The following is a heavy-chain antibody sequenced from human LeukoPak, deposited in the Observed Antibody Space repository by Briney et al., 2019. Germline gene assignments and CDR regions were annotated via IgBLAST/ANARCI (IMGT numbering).Heavy chain of an antibody. J-gene: IGHJ4*02. V-gene: IGHV3-23*01. CDR2: ISDSGDST. CDR3: ARVSGRYGFDY. Sequence: GGSLRLSCAVSGFTFSSYAMSWVRQAPGRGLEWVSAISDSGDSTYYADSVKGRFTVSRDNSKNTLYLQMNSLRAEDTAVYYCARVSGRYGFDYWGQGTLVTVSS. D-gene: IGHD6-19*01. CDR1: GFTFSSYA.